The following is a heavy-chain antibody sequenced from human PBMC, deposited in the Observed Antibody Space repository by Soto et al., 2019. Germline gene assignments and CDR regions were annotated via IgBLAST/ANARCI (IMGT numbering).Heavy chain of an antibody. D-gene: IGHD2-2*01. CDR1: GGNRYT. V-gene: IGHV1-69*08. CDR2: IIPMFGIA. J-gene: IGHJ6*02. CDR3: ARDSGRSDVVPAAISAMDV. Sequence: QVQLVQSGAEVKKPGSSVKVSCKGSGGNRYTITWVRQAPGQGLEWMGRIIPMFGIATYAQNFQGRVTISADKSTSTAYMELSSLRSEHTAVYYCARDSGRSDVVPAAISAMDVWGQGTTVTVSS.